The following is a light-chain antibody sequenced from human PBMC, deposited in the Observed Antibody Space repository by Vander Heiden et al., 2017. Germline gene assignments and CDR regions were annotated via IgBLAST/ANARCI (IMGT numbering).Light chain of an antibody. V-gene: IGKV1-5*03. Sequence: DIQMTQSSSTLSASVGDRVTIPCRASQSISTWLTWYQQKPGQAPSLLIFKASTLESGVPSRFSGNGSGTEFALTISSLQPDDFATYFCQQCHIYPWTFGQGTKVEVK. CDR2: KAS. J-gene: IGKJ1*01. CDR3: QQCHIYPWT. CDR1: QSISTW.